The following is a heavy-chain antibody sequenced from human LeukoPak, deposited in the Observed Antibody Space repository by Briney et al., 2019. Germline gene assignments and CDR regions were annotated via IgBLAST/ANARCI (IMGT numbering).Heavy chain of an antibody. V-gene: IGHV3-21*06. CDR1: GFTFSTYT. Sequence: GGSLRLSCEASGFTFSTYTVNWVRQAPGKGLEWVSSIASDTTYMKYADSVKGRFSVSRDNAKNSVFLEMKSLRADDTAVYFCARDYYDSSASATFDYWGRGTLVTVFS. CDR2: IASDTTYM. CDR3: ARDYYDSSASATFDY. D-gene: IGHD3-22*01. J-gene: IGHJ4*02.